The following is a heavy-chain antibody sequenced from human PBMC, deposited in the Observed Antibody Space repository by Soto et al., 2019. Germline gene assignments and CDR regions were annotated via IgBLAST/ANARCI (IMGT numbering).Heavy chain of an antibody. Sequence: ASVKVSCKASGYTFTSYGISWVRQAPGQGLEWMGWISAYNGNTNYAQKLQGRVTMTTDTSTSTAYMELRSLRSDDTAVYYCARESPSSYYDFWSGYPQACYFDYWGQGTLVTVSS. V-gene: IGHV1-18*01. CDR1: GYTFTSYG. CDR2: ISAYNGNT. D-gene: IGHD3-3*01. J-gene: IGHJ4*02. CDR3: ARESPSSYYDFWSGYPQACYFDY.